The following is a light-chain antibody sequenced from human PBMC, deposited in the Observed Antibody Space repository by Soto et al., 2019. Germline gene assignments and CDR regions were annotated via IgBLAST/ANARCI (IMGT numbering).Light chain of an antibody. V-gene: IGKV1-9*01. CDR2: AAS. J-gene: IGKJ4*01. CDR1: QGISSF. Sequence: DLQLTQSPSFLSASIGDRVTITCRASQGISSFLAWYQQKPGKAPKLLISAASTLQSGVPSRFSGSASGTEFTLTISSLQPEDFATYYCQQVNSYPLTFGGGTKVEMK. CDR3: QQVNSYPLT.